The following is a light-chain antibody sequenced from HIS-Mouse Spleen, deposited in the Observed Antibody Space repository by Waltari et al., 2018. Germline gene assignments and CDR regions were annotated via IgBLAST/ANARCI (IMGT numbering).Light chain of an antibody. V-gene: IGKV3-20*01. CDR1: QSVSSSY. Sequence: EIVLTKSPGTLPLSPGERATLSCRASQSVSSSYLAWYQQKPGQAPRLLIYGASSRATGIPDRFSGSGSGTDFTLTISRLEPEDFAVYYCQQYGSSPRTFGQGTKVEIK. CDR3: QQYGSSPRT. CDR2: GAS. J-gene: IGKJ1*01.